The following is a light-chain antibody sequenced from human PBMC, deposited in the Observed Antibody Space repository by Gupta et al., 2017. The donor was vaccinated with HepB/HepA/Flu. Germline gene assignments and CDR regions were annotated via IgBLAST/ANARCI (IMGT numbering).Light chain of an antibody. CDR3: ATWDYSLNGVV. J-gene: IGLJ3*02. V-gene: IGLV1-44*01. Sequence: QSVLTQPPSASGTPGQRVTISCSGSNSNIGSNTVNWYHHVPGTAPKLLIHTNKQRPSGFPDRFSGSKSDTSASLAISGLQPEDEADYYCATWDYSLNGVVFGGGTKLTVL. CDR1: NSNIGSNT. CDR2: TNK.